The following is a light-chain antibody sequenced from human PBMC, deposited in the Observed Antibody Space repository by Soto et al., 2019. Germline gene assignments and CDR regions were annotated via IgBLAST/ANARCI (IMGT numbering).Light chain of an antibody. V-gene: IGKV2-28*01. CDR2: FGS. CDR1: QSLLYNNTYNY. J-gene: IGKJ5*01. CDR3: MQALQSLT. Sequence: DIVMTQSPLTLPVTPGEPASISCRSSQSLLYNNTYNYLDWYVQKPGQSPQLLIYFGSNRAPGVPDRFSGSGSGTDFTLKINRVEAEDVGTYYCMQALQSLTFGQGTRLET.